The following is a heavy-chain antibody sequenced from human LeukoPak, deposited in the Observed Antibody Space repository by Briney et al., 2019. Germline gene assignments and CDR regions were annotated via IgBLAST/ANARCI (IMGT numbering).Heavy chain of an antibody. J-gene: IGHJ4*02. CDR1: GFTFSSYG. V-gene: IGHV3-30*18. D-gene: IGHD5-12*01. Sequence: GGSLRLSCAASGFTFSSYGMHWVSQAPGKGLEWVAVISYDGSNKYYADSVKGRFTISRDNSKNTLYLQMNSLRAEDTAVYYCAKSREDIVFAYWGQGTLVTVSS. CDR3: AKSREDIVFAY. CDR2: ISYDGSNK.